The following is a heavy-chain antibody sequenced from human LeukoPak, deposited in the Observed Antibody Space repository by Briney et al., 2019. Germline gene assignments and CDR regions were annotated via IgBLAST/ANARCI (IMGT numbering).Heavy chain of an antibody. J-gene: IGHJ4*02. D-gene: IGHD3-10*01. V-gene: IGHV3-15*01. Sequence: PRGSLRLSCSASGLTFSNAWMSWVRQAPGKGPERVGRIKSKTDGGTTDYAAPVKGRFTISRDDSKNTLYLQVNSLKTEDTAVYYCTTIIVWFGDDYWGQGTLVTVSS. CDR3: TTIIVWFGDDY. CDR2: IKSKTDGGTT. CDR1: GLTFSNAW.